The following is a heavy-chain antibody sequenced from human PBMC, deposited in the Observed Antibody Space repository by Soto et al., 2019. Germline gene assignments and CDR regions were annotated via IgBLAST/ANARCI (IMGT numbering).Heavy chain of an antibody. CDR3: ARDGIAAAARPPHYYYGMDV. V-gene: IGHV1-69*13. Sequence: SVKVSCKASGDTFSSYAISWVRQAPGQGLEWMGGIIPIFGTANYAQKFQGRVTITADDSTSTAYMELSSLRSEDTAVYYCARDGIAAAARPPHYYYGMDVWGQGTTVTVSS. CDR1: GDTFSSYA. CDR2: IIPIFGTA. J-gene: IGHJ6*02. D-gene: IGHD6-13*01.